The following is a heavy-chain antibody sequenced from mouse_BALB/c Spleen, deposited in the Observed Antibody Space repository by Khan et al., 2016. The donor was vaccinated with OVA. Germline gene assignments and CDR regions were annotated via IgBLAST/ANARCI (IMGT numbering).Heavy chain of an antibody. CDR1: GYTFTDYA. Sequence: QVQLQQSGAELVRPGVSVKISCKGSGYTFTDYAMHWVKQSHAKSLEWIGVISTYYGDASYNQKFKGKATMTVDKSSSTAYMELARLTSEASAIYYCAREGHDGYPYFDYWGQGTTLTVSS. D-gene: IGHD2-3*01. CDR2: ISTYYGDA. V-gene: IGHV1S137*01. CDR3: AREGHDGYPYFDY. J-gene: IGHJ2*01.